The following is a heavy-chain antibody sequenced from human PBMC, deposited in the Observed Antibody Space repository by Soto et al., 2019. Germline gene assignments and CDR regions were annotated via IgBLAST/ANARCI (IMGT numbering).Heavy chain of an antibody. V-gene: IGHV4-30-2*01. CDR3: ARGPYGSGSYYPNWFDP. CDR2: IYHSGST. J-gene: IGHJ5*02. Sequence: SETLSLTCAVSGGSIISGGYSWSWIRQPPGKGLEWIGYIYHSGSTYYNPSLKSRVTISVDRSKNQFSLKLSSVTAADTAVYYCARGPYGSGSYYPNWFDPWGQGTLVTVSS. CDR1: GGSIISGGYS. D-gene: IGHD3-10*01.